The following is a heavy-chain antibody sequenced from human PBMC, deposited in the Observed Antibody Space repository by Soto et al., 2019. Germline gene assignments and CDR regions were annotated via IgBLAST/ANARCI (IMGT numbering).Heavy chain of an antibody. D-gene: IGHD4-17*01. V-gene: IGHV4-30-2*01. CDR1: GGSISSGGYS. J-gene: IGHJ4*02. CDR2: IYHSGST. Sequence: SETLSLTCTVSGGSISSGGYSWSWIRQPPGKGLEWIGYIYHSGSTYYNPSLKSRVTISVDRSKNQFSLKLSSVTAADTAVYYCARVGASNTVYFDYWGQGTLVTVSS. CDR3: ARVGASNTVYFDY.